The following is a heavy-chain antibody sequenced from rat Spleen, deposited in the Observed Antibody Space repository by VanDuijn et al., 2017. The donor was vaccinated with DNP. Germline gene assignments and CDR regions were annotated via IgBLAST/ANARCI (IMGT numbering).Heavy chain of an antibody. CDR3: AISRGDYFEY. D-gene: IGHD3-8*01. CDR2: ISTSGDAT. J-gene: IGHJ2*01. Sequence: EVLLVESDGGLVQPGRSLKLSCAASGFTFSNYDMAWVRQAPTKGLEWVASISTSGDATYYRDSVNGRFTLSRDDAKSTLYLQMDSLRSEDTATYYCAISRGDYFEYWGQGVMVTVSS. V-gene: IGHV5S23*01. CDR1: GFTFSNYD.